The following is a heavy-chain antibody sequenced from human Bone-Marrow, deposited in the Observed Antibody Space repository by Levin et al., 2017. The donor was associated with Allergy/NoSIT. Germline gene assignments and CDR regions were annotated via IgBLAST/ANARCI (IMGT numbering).Heavy chain of an antibody. CDR2: IRSKASSYAT. V-gene: IGHV3-73*01. Sequence: GGSLRLSCAASGFTFSGCAMHWVRQASGKGLEWVGRIRSKASSYATEYAASVKGRFTISRDDSKNTAYLQMNSLKTEDTAVYYCTTPLTYNSGGDYWGQGTVVTVSS. J-gene: IGHJ4*02. CDR3: TTPLTYNSGGDY. D-gene: IGHD6-19*01. CDR1: GFTFSGCA.